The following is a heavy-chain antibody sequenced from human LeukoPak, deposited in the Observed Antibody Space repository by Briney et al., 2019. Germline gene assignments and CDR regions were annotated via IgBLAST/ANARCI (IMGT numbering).Heavy chain of an antibody. CDR2: IYYSGSS. J-gene: IGHJ4*02. CDR3: ARSLRGAYSAYATDY. V-gene: IGHV4-59*01. CDR1: GGSISSYY. Sequence: PSETLSLTCTVSGGSISSYYWNWIRQPPGKGLEWIGYIYYSGSSNYNPSLKSRVTISVDTSKNQFSLKLSSVTAADTAVYYCARSLRGAYSAYATDYWGQGTLVTVSS. D-gene: IGHD5-12*01.